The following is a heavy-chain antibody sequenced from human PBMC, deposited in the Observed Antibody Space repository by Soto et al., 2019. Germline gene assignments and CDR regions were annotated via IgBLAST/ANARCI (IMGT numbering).Heavy chain of an antibody. D-gene: IGHD4-17*01. CDR3: ARAMTSVTSTAHYYYGMDV. CDR2: MYYSGST. J-gene: IGHJ6*02. CDR1: GGSISSGDYY. V-gene: IGHV4-30-4*01. Sequence: SETLSLTCTVSGGSISSGDYYWSWIRQPPGKGLEWIGYMYYSGSTYYNPSLKSRVAISIDTSKNQFSLNLRSVTAADTAIYYCARAMTSVTSTAHYYYGMDVWGQGTTVTVSS.